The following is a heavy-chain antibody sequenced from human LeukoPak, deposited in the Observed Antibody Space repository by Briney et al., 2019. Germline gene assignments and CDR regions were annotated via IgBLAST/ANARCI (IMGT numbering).Heavy chain of an antibody. Sequence: GGSLRLSCAASGFTFSTYEMNWVRQAPGKGLEWVAYISGSGSNIYYADSVKGRFTISRDNAKSSLYLQMNSLRDEDTAVYYCAREYYSSGWYNWLDPWGQGTLVTVS. CDR1: GFTFSTYE. CDR3: AREYYSSGWYNWLDP. V-gene: IGHV3-48*03. J-gene: IGHJ5*02. CDR2: ISGSGSNI. D-gene: IGHD6-19*01.